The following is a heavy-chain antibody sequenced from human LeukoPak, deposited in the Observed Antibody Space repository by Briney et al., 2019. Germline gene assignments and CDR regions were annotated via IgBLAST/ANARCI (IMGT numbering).Heavy chain of an antibody. CDR1: GYSFTDYY. V-gene: IGHV1-2*02. D-gene: IGHD2-21*01. J-gene: IGHJ5*02. CDR3: ARADRLDGGPYLIGP. Sequence: ASVKVSCKTSGYSFTDYYMHWVRQAPGQGLEWMGWINPNSGGTSSAQKFQGRVTMTRDTSITSVYMEVSWLTSDDTAVYYCARADRLDGGPYLIGPWGQGTLVTVSS. CDR2: INPNSGGT.